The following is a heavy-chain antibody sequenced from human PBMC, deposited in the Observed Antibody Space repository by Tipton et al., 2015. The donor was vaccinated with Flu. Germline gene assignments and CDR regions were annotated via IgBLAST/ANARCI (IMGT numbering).Heavy chain of an antibody. V-gene: IGHV4-39*07. CDR1: GGSISSSSYH. CDR2: IYYTGNT. D-gene: IGHD1-26*01. CDR3: ATVSSYYFFFDS. Sequence: TLSLTCTVSGGSISSSSYHWAWIRQPPGKGLEWIGSIYYTGNTYHTPSLESRVSISADTSKSQFSLKLTSVTAADTAVYYCATVSSYYFFFDSWGQGTLVTVSS. J-gene: IGHJ4*02.